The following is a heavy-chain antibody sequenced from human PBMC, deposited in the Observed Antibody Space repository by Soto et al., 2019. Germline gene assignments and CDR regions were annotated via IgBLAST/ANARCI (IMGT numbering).Heavy chain of an antibody. CDR1: GGSISSGGYY. J-gene: IGHJ4*02. CDR2: IYYSGST. CDR3: ARLAPYSSSWCYFDY. Sequence: SESLSLTCTVSGGSISSGGYYWSWIRQHPGKGLEWIGYIYYSGSTNYNLSLKSRVTTSVDTSKNQFSLKLSAVTAADTAVYYCARLAPYSSSWCYFDYWGQGTLVTVSS. V-gene: IGHV4-31*03. D-gene: IGHD6-13*01.